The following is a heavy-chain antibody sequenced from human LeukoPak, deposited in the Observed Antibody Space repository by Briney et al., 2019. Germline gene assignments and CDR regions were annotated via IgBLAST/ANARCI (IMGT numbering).Heavy chain of an antibody. CDR2: ISYDGSNK. CDR3: ARDGFYGSGSYYIEGGMDV. D-gene: IGHD3-10*01. J-gene: IGHJ6*02. Sequence: GGSLRLSCAASGFTFSSYAMHWVRQAPGKGLEWVAVISYDGSNKYYADSVKGRFTISRDNSKNTLYLQMNSLRAEDTAVYYCARDGFYGSGSYYIEGGMDVWGQGTTVTVSS. V-gene: IGHV3-30-3*01. CDR1: GFTFSSYA.